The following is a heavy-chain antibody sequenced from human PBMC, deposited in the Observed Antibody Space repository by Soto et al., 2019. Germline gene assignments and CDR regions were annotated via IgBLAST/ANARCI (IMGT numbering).Heavy chain of an antibody. Sequence: SETLSLTCTVSGGSISGYYWSWIRQPPGKRLEWIGYINYSGSTNYNPSLKSRVTISVDTSKKQFSLNLGSVTAADTAVYYCVGPRGYYYFDYWGKGTLVT. CDR1: GGSISGYY. CDR3: VGPRGYYYFDY. J-gene: IGHJ4*02. CDR2: INYSGST. D-gene: IGHD3-22*01. V-gene: IGHV4-59*01.